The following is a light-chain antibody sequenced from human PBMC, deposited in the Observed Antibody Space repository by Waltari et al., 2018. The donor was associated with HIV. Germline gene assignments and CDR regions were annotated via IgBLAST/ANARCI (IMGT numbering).Light chain of an antibody. Sequence: EIVLTQSPGALSLSPGERATLSCTARQTISTRSFAWYQQQAGQAPRLLIYDTAIRATGIPDRFSGSGSGTAFTLTISRLEPEDFAVYYCQQYGNSPRFTFGPGTKVNMK. CDR1: QTISTRS. CDR3: QQYGNSPRFT. V-gene: IGKV3-20*01. J-gene: IGKJ3*01. CDR2: DTA.